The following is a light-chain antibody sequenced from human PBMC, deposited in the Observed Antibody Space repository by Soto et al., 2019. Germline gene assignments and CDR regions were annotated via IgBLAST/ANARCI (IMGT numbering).Light chain of an antibody. Sequence: QSVLTQPPSVSAAPGQKVTISCSGSSSNIGNDYVSWFQQFPGAAPKLLIYNSHKQHSGVPDRFSGSTSGTSATLGITGLQTGDEAVYYCGSWDSSLTAGVFGGGTQLTVL. J-gene: IGLJ3*02. V-gene: IGLV1-51*01. CDR2: NSH. CDR3: GSWDSSLTAGV. CDR1: SSNIGNDY.